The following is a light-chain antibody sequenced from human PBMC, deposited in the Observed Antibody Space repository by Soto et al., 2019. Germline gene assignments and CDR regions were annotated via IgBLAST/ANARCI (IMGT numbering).Light chain of an antibody. J-gene: IGKJ3*01. CDR2: GAS. Sequence: ELVLTQSPGSLSLSPGERATLSCWASQSISGNYLAWYQQKPGQAPRLLIYGASSRAAGIPDRFRGSGSGTDFTLTISSLEPEDFAVYYCQQYRSSPFTFGPGTKVDVK. V-gene: IGKV3-20*01. CDR3: QQYRSSPFT. CDR1: QSISGNY.